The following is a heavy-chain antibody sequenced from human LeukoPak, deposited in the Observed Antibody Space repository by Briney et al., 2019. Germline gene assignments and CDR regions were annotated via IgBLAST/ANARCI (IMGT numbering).Heavy chain of an antibody. CDR3: ARDGPQLQNYYYYYYMDV. CDR2: IYYSGST. Sequence: PSETLSLTCAVSGGSISSYYWSWIRQPPGKGLEWIGYIYYSGSTNYNPSLKSRVTISVDTSKNQFSLKLSSVTAADTAVYYCARDGPQLQNYYYYYYMDVWGKGTTVTVSS. CDR1: GGSISSYY. J-gene: IGHJ6*03. D-gene: IGHD2-2*01. V-gene: IGHV4-59*01.